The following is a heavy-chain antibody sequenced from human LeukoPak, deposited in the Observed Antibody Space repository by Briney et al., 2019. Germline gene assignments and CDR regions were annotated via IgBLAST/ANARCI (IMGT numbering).Heavy chain of an antibody. J-gene: IGHJ4*02. Sequence: GGSLRLSCAASGFTFSRYAMSWVRQAPGKGLEWVSAISGSGATTYYADSVKGRFTISRDNAKNTLYLQMNSLRAEDTAVYYCARDNWNYDHYFDSWGQGTLVTVSS. CDR3: ARDNWNYDHYFDS. CDR2: ISGSGATT. D-gene: IGHD1-7*01. CDR1: GFTFSRYA. V-gene: IGHV3-23*01.